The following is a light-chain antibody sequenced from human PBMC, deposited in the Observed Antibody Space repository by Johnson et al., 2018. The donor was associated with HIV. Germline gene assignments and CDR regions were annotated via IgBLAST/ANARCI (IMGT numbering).Light chain of an antibody. Sequence: QFVLTQPPSMSAAPGEKVTISCSGSSSNIRNNYVSWYRQVPGTAPKLLIYDNNRRPSGIPDRFSGSKSDTSATLGITGLQTGDEADYYCGTWDGSGGAFGTGTKVTVL. CDR1: SSNIRNNY. CDR2: DNN. J-gene: IGLJ1*01. V-gene: IGLV1-51*01. CDR3: GTWDGSGGA.